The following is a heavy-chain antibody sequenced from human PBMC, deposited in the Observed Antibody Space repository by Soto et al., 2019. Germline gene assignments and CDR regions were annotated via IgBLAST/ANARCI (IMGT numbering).Heavy chain of an antibody. CDR3: AKDPPGVLRFLEWSLYGMDV. V-gene: IGHV3-23*01. Sequence: GGSLRLSCAGSGLTFSSSAMSWVRQAPGKGLEWVSAMSGSGGSTDYADSVKGLFTISRDNSKYTPYLQLNSLRPEDTAVYYSAKDPPGVLRFLEWSLYGMDVWGQGTTVTVSS. D-gene: IGHD3-3*01. CDR2: MSGSGGST. J-gene: IGHJ6*02. CDR1: GLTFSSSA.